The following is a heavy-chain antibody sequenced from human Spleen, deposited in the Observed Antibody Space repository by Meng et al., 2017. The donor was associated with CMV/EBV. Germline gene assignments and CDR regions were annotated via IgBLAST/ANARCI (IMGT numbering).Heavy chain of an antibody. V-gene: IGHV3-23*01. CDR1: GFTFYNYA. J-gene: IGHJ5*02. D-gene: IGHD2-2*01. CDR3: GKAIYCSRLSCSRGWFDP. CDR2: ISGSGDGT. Sequence: GGSLRLSCAASGFTFYNYAMSWVRQAPGKGLEWVSAISGSGDGTSYADSVNGRFTISRDNPKNTLYLQMNSLRAEDTAIYFCGKAIYCSRLSCSRGWFDPWGQGTLVTVSS.